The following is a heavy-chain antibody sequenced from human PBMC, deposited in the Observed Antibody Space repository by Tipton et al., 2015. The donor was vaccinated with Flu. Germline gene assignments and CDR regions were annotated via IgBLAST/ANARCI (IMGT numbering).Heavy chain of an antibody. CDR2: INGDGSCT. CDR3: ARGVTPASVTPLVY. CDR1: GFTFSGSA. J-gene: IGHJ4*02. V-gene: IGHV3-74*01. D-gene: IGHD4-17*01. Sequence: AVSGFTFSGSAMNWVRQAPGKGLVWVSRINGDGSCTNYADSVKGRFTISSDNAKNTVYLQMNSLRAEDTAVYYCARGVTPASVTPLVYWGQGTLVTVSS.